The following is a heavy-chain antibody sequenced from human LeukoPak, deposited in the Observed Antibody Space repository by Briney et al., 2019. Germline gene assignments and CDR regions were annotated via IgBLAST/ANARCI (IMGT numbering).Heavy chain of an antibody. J-gene: IGHJ3*02. Sequence: ASVKVSRKASGYTFTSYGISWVRKAPGQGLEWMGWISAYNGNTNYAQKLQGRVTMTTDTSTSTAYMELRSLRSDDTAVYYCARDLLGIAVAGTSMYDAFDIWGQGTMVTVSS. CDR2: ISAYNGNT. CDR1: GYTFTSYG. D-gene: IGHD6-19*01. CDR3: ARDLLGIAVAGTSMYDAFDI. V-gene: IGHV1-18*01.